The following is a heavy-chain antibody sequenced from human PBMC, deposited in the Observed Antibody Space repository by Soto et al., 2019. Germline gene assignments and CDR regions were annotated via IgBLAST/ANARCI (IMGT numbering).Heavy chain of an antibody. CDR3: ARGIYGGNSFDY. J-gene: IGHJ4*02. CDR1: GGSISSGGYS. D-gene: IGHD4-17*01. CDR2: IYHSGST. Sequence: SETLSLTCAVSGGSISSGGYSWNWIRQPPGKGLEWIGYIYHSGSTLYNPSLKSRVTISVDTSKNQFSLKLSSVTAADTAVYHCARGIYGGNSFDYWGQGTLVTVSS. V-gene: IGHV4-30-2*01.